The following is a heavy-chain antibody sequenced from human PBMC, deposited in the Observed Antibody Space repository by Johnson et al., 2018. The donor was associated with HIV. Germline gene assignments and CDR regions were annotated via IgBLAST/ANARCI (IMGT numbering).Heavy chain of an antibody. Sequence: VQLVESGGGLVQPGGSLRLSCAASGFTFSSYWMSWVRQAPGKGLEWVANIKQDGSEKYYEDSVRGRFTISSDNAKNSLYLQMNSLRAEDTAVYYCARGGVLRYFDWLFEDAFDIWGQGTMVTVSS. CDR1: GFTFSSYW. CDR3: ARGGVLRYFDWLFEDAFDI. V-gene: IGHV3-7*01. D-gene: IGHD3-9*01. CDR2: IKQDGSEK. J-gene: IGHJ3*02.